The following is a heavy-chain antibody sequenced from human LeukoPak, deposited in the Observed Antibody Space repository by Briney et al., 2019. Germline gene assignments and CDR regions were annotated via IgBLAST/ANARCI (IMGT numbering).Heavy chain of an antibody. CDR1: GYTLTNYG. V-gene: IGHV1-18*01. D-gene: IGHD2-21*01. Sequence: ASVKVSCKASGYTLTNYGICWLRLAPGQGLEWMVWIRTSNGDTNYAQKFQGRVTMTTDTASSTAYLELRSLTSDDTAVYYCARERGRLVIDYFDYWGQGTLVIVSS. J-gene: IGHJ4*02. CDR2: IRTSNGDT. CDR3: ARERGRLVIDYFDY.